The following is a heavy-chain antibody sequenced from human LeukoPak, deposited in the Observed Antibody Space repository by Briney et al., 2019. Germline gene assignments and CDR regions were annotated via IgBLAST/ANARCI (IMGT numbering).Heavy chain of an antibody. V-gene: IGHV4-34*01. J-gene: IGHJ6*03. CDR1: GGSISSYY. Sequence: SETLFLTCTVSGGSISSYYWSWIRQPPGKGLEWIGEINHSGSTNYNPSLKSRVTISVDTSKNQFSLKLSSVTAADTAVYYCARHHGAATLYYYYYYYMDVWGKGTTVTISS. D-gene: IGHD2-15*01. CDR2: INHSGST. CDR3: ARHHGAATLYYYYYYYMDV.